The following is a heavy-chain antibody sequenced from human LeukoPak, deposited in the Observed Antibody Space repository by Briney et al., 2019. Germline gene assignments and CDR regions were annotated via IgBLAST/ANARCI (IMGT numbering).Heavy chain of an antibody. Sequence: GRSLRLSCAASGFTFSSYGMHWVRQAPGKGLEWVAVISYDGSNKYYADSVKGRFTISRDNSKNTLYLQMNSLRAGDTAVYYCAKAGVDTAMALDYWGQGTLATVSS. CDR3: AKAGVDTAMALDY. J-gene: IGHJ4*02. CDR1: GFTFSSYG. CDR2: ISYDGSNK. V-gene: IGHV3-30*18. D-gene: IGHD5-18*01.